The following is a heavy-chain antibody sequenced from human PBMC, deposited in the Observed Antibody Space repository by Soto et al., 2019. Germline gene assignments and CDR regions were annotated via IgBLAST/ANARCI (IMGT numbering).Heavy chain of an antibody. V-gene: IGHV6-1*01. CDR3: VRDYYGSGSTNWFDP. CDR1: GDSVSSNSAA. CDR2: TYYRSKWYN. J-gene: IGHJ5*02. Sequence: QTLSLTCAISGDSVSSNSAAWNWIRQSPSRGLEWLGRTYYRSKWYNDYAISVKSRMIINTDTSKNQFSLQLNSVTPEDTAVYYCVRDYYGSGSTNWFDPWGQGTLVTVSS. D-gene: IGHD3-10*01.